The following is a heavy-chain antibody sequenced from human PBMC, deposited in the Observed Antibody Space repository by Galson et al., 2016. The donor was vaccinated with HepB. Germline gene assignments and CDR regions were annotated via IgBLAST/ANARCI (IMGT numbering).Heavy chain of an antibody. J-gene: IGHJ5*02. D-gene: IGHD5-12*01. CDR2: ISSSSSYI. Sequence: SLRLSCAAFGFTFSSYSMHWVRQAPGKGLEWVSFISSSSSYIYYADSVKGRFTISRDNAKNSLYLQMNSLRAEDTAVYYCARGGYSGYDWVRNWFDPWGQGTLVTVSS. CDR1: GFTFSSYS. CDR3: ARGGYSGYDWVRNWFDP. V-gene: IGHV3-21*01.